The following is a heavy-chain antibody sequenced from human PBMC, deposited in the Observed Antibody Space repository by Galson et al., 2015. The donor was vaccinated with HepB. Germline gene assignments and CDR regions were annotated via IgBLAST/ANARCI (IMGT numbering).Heavy chain of an antibody. Sequence: SLRLSCAASGFTFSNYAIHWVRQAPGKGLKYVGGINSDGGTTLYADSVKGRFTISRDNSKNILYLQMSSLRAEDTAVYYRVKDFSYGASGWYFDLWGQGTLVTVSS. CDR2: INSDGGTT. D-gene: IGHD6-19*01. CDR1: GFTFSNYA. V-gene: IGHV3-64D*06. CDR3: VKDFSYGASGWYFDL. J-gene: IGHJ4*02.